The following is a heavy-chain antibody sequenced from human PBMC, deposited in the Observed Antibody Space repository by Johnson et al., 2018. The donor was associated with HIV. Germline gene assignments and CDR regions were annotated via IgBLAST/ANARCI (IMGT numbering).Heavy chain of an antibody. CDR3: ARDGKGGGSPWRAFDV. CDR1: DFTFSNNA. D-gene: IGHD3-16*01. J-gene: IGHJ3*01. V-gene: IGHV3-30*14. Sequence: QVQLVESGGGVVQPGRSLRLSCAASDFTFSNNAIHWVRQAPGKGLEWVAVISDDGTNTYYADSVRGRFTISRDNSRNTLYLQMGSLRAEDTAVYYCARDGKGGGSPWRAFDVWGQGTMVTVSS. CDR2: ISDDGTNT.